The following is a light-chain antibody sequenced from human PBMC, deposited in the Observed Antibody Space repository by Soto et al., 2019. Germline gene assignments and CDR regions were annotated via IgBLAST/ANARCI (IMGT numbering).Light chain of an antibody. CDR2: AHT. Sequence: QSVLTQPPSVSGAPGQTITMSCTGSGSNVGASYDVHWYQVLPGAGPRLLIYAHTNRPSGVPDRFSASTSGTSASLAITGLQAEDEADYYCQSYDSTLSGSRVFGGGTKVTVL. J-gene: IGLJ3*02. CDR3: QSYDSTLSGSRV. V-gene: IGLV1-40*01. CDR1: GSNVGASYD.